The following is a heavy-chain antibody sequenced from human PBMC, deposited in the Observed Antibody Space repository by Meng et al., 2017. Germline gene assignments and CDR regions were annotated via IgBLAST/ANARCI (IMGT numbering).Heavy chain of an antibody. CDR3: AKDSDYGGNEYYFDY. D-gene: IGHD4-23*01. V-gene: IGHV3-30*18. CDR2: ISYDGSNK. CDR1: GFTFSSYG. J-gene: IGHJ4*02. Sequence: VQLVESGGGLVTPGGSLRLSCAASGFTFSSYGMHWVRQAPGKGLEWVAVISYDGSNKYYADSVKGRFTISRDNSKNTLYLQMNSLRAEDTAVYYCAKDSDYGGNEYYFDYWGQGTLVTVSS.